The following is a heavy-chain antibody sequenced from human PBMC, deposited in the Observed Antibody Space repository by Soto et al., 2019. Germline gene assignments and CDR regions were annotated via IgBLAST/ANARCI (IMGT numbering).Heavy chain of an antibody. D-gene: IGHD2-21*01. V-gene: IGHV3-23*01. CDR1: GFTFSSYA. CDR2: ISGSGGST. CDR3: AKAQAIPSKPGSIDY. J-gene: IGHJ4*02. Sequence: GGSLRLSCAASGFTFSSYAMSWVRQAPGKGLEWVSAISGSGGSTYYADSVKGRFTISRDNSKNTLYLQMNSLRAEDTAVYYCAKAQAIPSKPGSIDYWSQGTLVTVSS.